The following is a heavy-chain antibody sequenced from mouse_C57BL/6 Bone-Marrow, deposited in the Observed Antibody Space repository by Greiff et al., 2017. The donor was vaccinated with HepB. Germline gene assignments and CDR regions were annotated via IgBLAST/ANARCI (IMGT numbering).Heavy chain of an antibody. CDR3: ARSEDPDY. CDR2: IYPRSGNT. CDR1: GYTFTSYG. J-gene: IGHJ2*01. V-gene: IGHV1-81*01. Sequence: VQLQQSGAELARPGASVKLSCKASGYTFTSYGISWVKQRTGQGLEWIGEIYPRSGNTYYNEKFKGKATLTADKSSSTAYMELRSLTSEDSAVYFCARSEDPDYWGQGTTLTVSS.